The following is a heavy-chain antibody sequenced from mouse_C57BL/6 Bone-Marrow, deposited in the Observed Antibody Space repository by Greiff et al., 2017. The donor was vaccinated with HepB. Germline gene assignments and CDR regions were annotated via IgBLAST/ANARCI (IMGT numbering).Heavy chain of an antibody. CDR2: IYPGSGST. V-gene: IGHV1-55*01. J-gene: IGHJ2*01. CDR1: GYTFTSYW. D-gene: IGHD1-1*01. CDR3: ARKGITTVGDY. Sequence: QVHVKQPGAELVKPGASVKMSCKASGYTFTSYWITWVKQRPGQGLEWIGDIYPGSGSTNYNEKFKSKATLTVDTSSSTAYMQLSSLTSEDSAVYYCARKGITTVGDYWGQGTTLTVSS.